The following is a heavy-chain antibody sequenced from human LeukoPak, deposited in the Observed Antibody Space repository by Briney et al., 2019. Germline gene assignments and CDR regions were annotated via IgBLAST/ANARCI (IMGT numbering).Heavy chain of an antibody. J-gene: IGHJ1*01. CDR2: IDPSDAYT. V-gene: IGHV5-10-1*01. Sequence: AEPSQISCKGPGYSFTSYWTSWVRQMPGKGLEWMGRIDPSDAYTNYSPSFQSHVTISSDKSIKTAYLQWSSLKASDTAMYYCARHEGYSSSAEVYWGRATVDTVSS. D-gene: IGHD6-13*01. CDR3: ARHEGYSSSAEVY. CDR1: GYSFTSYW.